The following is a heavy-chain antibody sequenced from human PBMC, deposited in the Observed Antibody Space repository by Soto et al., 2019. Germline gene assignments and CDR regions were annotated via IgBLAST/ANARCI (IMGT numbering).Heavy chain of an antibody. V-gene: IGHV3-15*01. Sequence: GGSLRLSCAASGFTFSKGWMSWVRQAPGKGPEWVGRIKSKTDAETIDYAAPVRGRFTISRDDSENTLYLQMNSLKTEDTAVYYFPADSSTHYPPFFDFWARGFLDPVSS. CDR1: GFTFSKGW. CDR3: PADSSTHYPPFFDF. D-gene: IGHD3-10*01. CDR2: IKSKTDAETI. J-gene: IGHJ4*02.